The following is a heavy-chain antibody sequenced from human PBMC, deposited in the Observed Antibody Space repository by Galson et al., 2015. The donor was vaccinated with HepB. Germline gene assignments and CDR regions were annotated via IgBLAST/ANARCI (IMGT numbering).Heavy chain of an antibody. V-gene: IGHV4-39*01. D-gene: IGHD5-18*01. CDR1: GGSISSSSYY. Sequence: SETLSLTCTVSGGSISSSSYYWGWIRQPPGKGLEWIGSIYYSGSTYYNPSLKSRVTISVDTSKNQFSLKLSSVTAADTAVYYCARQGYSYDSPNNWFDPWGQGTLVTVSS. CDR2: IYYSGST. J-gene: IGHJ5*02. CDR3: ARQGYSYDSPNNWFDP.